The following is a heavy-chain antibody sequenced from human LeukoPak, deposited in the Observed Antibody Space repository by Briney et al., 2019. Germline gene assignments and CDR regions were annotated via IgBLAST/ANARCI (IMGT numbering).Heavy chain of an antibody. CDR2: IYYSGST. V-gene: IGHV4-30-4*08. J-gene: IGHJ4*02. D-gene: IGHD2-2*02. CDR3: ARTDCSSTSCYISFDY. CDR1: GGSISSGDYY. Sequence: PSETLSLTCTVSGGSISSGDYYWSWIRQPPGKGLAWIGYIYYSGSTYYNPSLKSRVTISVDTSKNQFSLKLSSVTAADTAVYYCARTDCSSTSCYISFDYWGQGTLVTVSS.